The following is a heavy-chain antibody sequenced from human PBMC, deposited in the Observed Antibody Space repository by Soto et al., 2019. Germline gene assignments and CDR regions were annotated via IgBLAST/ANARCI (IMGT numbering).Heavy chain of an antibody. CDR3: ARELYCSGGSCYWATYDP. Sequence: GASGKVSCKASGYTFTSYGISWVRQAPGQALEWMGWISAYNGNTNYAQKLQGRVTMTTDTSTSTAYMELRSLRSDDTAVYYCARELYCSGGSCYWATYDPWRQGTLV. V-gene: IGHV1-18*01. CDR1: GYTFTSYG. CDR2: ISAYNGNT. D-gene: IGHD2-15*01. J-gene: IGHJ5*02.